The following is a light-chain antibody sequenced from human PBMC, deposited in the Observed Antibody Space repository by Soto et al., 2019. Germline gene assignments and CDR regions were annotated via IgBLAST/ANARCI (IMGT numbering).Light chain of an antibody. CDR3: HQYNNWPWT. Sequence: EIVLTQSPVTLSLSPGERATVYCGASQRVSSHLAWYQQKPGQAPRLLIYAASTRATGIPVRFSGSGSETEFTLTIRSLQSEDFALYYCHQYNNWPWTFGQGTKVDIK. V-gene: IGKV3-15*01. J-gene: IGKJ1*01. CDR1: QRVSSH. CDR2: AAS.